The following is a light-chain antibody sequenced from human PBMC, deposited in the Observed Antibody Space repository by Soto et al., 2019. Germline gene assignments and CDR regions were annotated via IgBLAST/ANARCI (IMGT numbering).Light chain of an antibody. CDR2: GAS. Sequence: EIVLTQSPGTLALSPGERATLSCRARQSVSSNYLTWYQQKPGQAPRLLIHGASSRATGIPDRFSGSGSGTDFTLTISRLEPEDFAVYYCQQYGSSPFTFGPGTKVDIK. J-gene: IGKJ3*01. V-gene: IGKV3-20*01. CDR1: QSVSSNY. CDR3: QQYGSSPFT.